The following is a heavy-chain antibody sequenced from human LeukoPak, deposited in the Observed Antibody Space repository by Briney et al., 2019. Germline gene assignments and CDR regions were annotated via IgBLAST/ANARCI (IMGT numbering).Heavy chain of an antibody. CDR3: ATDPTTTLVYYYYYYMDV. V-gene: IGHV3-7*01. Sequence: PGGSLRLSCAASGFTFSSHWMSWVRQAPGKGLEWVANIKQDGSEKYYVDSVKGRFTISRDNSKNSLYLQMNSLRAEDTAVYYCATDPTTTLVYYYYYYMDVWGKGTTVTVSS. CDR2: IKQDGSEK. CDR1: GFTFSSHW. J-gene: IGHJ6*03. D-gene: IGHD4-17*01.